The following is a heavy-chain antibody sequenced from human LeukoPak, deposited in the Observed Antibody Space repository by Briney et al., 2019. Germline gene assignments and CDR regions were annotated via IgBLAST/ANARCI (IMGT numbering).Heavy chain of an antibody. J-gene: IGHJ4*02. Sequence: GGSLRLSCAASGFTFDDYAMHWVRQAPGKGLEWVSGISWNSGSIGYADSVKGRFTISRDNAKNSLYLQMNSLRAEDMALYYCAKGCSSTSCYTSFDYWGQGTLVTVSS. D-gene: IGHD2-2*02. CDR1: GFTFDDYA. CDR2: ISWNSGSI. CDR3: AKGCSSTSCYTSFDY. V-gene: IGHV3-9*03.